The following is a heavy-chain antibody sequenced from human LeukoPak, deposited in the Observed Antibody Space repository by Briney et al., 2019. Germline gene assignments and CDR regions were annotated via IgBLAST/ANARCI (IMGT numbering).Heavy chain of an antibody. CDR2: ISYDGSNK. V-gene: IGHV3-30*18. CDR3: AKDPGNYYDSSGYYDY. CDR1: GFTFSSYG. D-gene: IGHD3-22*01. J-gene: IGHJ4*02. Sequence: PGRSLRLSCAASGFTFSSYGTHWVRQAPGKGLEWVAVISYDGSNKYYADSVKGRFTISRDNSKNTLYLQMNSLRAEDTAVYYCAKDPGNYYDSSGYYDYWGQGTLVTVSS.